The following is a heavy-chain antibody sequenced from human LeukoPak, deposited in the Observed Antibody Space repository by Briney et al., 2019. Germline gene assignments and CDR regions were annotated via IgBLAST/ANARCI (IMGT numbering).Heavy chain of an antibody. V-gene: IGHV1-2*06. CDR3: ARGTPVREQWLVGSYYYMDV. J-gene: IGHJ6*03. Sequence: ASVKVSCKASGYTFTDYYMHWVRQAPGQGLEWMGRINPNSGGTNYAQKFQGRVTMTRDTSISTTYMELSRLRSDDTAVYYCARGTPVREQWLVGSYYYMDVWGKGTTVTVSS. CDR2: INPNSGGT. CDR1: GYTFTDYY. D-gene: IGHD6-19*01.